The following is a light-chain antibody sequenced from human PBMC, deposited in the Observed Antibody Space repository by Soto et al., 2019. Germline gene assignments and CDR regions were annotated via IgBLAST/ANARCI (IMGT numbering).Light chain of an antibody. CDR3: QQYVNWPRT. CDR1: QNINNN. CDR2: GAS. V-gene: IGKV3-15*01. Sequence: EIVMTQSPATLSVSPGERATLSCRASQNINNNLAWYQQKPGRAPRLLIYGASTRATGIPARFSGSGSGTEFTLTISSLQSEDFAVYYCQQYVNWPRTFGQGTKVEIK. J-gene: IGKJ1*01.